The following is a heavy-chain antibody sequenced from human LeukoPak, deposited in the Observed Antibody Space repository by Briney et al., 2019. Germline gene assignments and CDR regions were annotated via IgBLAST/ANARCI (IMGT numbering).Heavy chain of an antibody. J-gene: IGHJ6*02. CDR2: ISGSGGST. V-gene: IGHV3-23*01. Sequence: SGGSLRLSCAASGFTFSSYAMSWVRQAPGKGLEWVSAISGSGGSTYYADSVKGRFTSSRDNSKNTLYLQMNSLRAEDTAVYYCAKDKWFGERDYHYGMDLWGQGTTVTVSS. D-gene: IGHD3-10*01. CDR3: AKDKWFGERDYHYGMDL. CDR1: GFTFSSYA.